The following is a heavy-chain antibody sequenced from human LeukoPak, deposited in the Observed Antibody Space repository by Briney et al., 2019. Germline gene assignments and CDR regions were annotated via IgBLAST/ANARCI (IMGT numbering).Heavy chain of an antibody. CDR2: IIPNSGGT. J-gene: IGHJ4*02. CDR1: GYTFTGYY. CDR3: ARGDYDTNGYKFDC. V-gene: IGHV1-2*06. Sequence: ASVKVSCKASGYTFTGYYMHWVRQAPGQGLEWMGRIIPNSGGTNSGQKFQGRLTMTRDTSISTAYMELSRLSSDDTAVYYCARGDYDTNGYKFDCWGQGTLVTVSS. D-gene: IGHD3-22*01.